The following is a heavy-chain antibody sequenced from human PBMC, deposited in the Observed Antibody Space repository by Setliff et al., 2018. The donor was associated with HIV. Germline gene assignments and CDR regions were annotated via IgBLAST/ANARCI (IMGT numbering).Heavy chain of an antibody. J-gene: IGHJ5*02. CDR2: INHSGST. CDR1: GGSFRGYY. Sequence: SETLSLTCAVYGGSFRGYYWSWIRQPPGKGLEWIGEINHSGSTNYNPSLKSRVTISVDTSKNQFSLKLNSVTAADTAVYYCARSGGPTFDPWGQGTLVTVSS. CDR3: ARSGGPTFDP. V-gene: IGHV4-34*01. D-gene: IGHD3-16*01.